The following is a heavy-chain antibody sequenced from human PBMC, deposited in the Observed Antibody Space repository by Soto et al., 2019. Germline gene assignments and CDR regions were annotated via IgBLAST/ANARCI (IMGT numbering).Heavy chain of an antibody. D-gene: IGHD5-12*01. J-gene: IGHJ4*02. Sequence: QVRLVQSGAEVKKPGSSMKVSCKASGGTFFREAISWVRQAPGQGPEWMGGIIPVYGIAVYAQKFQDRLTISADHSTNTGYMELSSLRNNATAVYYCATSHGYSGYNLDFWGQGTLVTVSS. V-gene: IGHV1-69*17. CDR2: IIPVYGIA. CDR3: ATSHGYSGYNLDF. CDR1: GGTFFREA.